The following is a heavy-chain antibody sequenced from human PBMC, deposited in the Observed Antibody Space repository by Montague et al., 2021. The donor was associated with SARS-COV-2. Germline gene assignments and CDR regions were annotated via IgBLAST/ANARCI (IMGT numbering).Heavy chain of an antibody. Sequence: SLRLSCAASGFTFSSYEMNWVRQAPGKGLEWVSYISSSGSSIYYADSVKGRFTISRDNAKSSLYLQMNSLRAEDTAVYYCARGRGWLVGATSTAFDIWGQGTMVTVSS. CDR2: ISSSGSSI. CDR3: ARGRGWLVGATSTAFDI. CDR1: GFTFSSYE. D-gene: IGHD1-26*01. J-gene: IGHJ3*02. V-gene: IGHV3-48*03.